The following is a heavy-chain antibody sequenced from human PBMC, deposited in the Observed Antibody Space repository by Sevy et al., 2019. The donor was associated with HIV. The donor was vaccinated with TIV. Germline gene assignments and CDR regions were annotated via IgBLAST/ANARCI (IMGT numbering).Heavy chain of an antibody. J-gene: IGHJ4*02. V-gene: IGHV3-30-3*01. CDR2: ISYDGSNK. CDR3: ARTPESSGYDGPDY. CDR1: GFTFSSYG. Sequence: GGSLRLSCAASGFTFSSYGMHWVRQAPGKGLEWVAVISYDGSNKYYADSVKGRFTISRDNSKNTLYLQMNSLRAEDTAVYYCARTPESSGYDGPDYWGQGTLVTVSS. D-gene: IGHD5-12*01.